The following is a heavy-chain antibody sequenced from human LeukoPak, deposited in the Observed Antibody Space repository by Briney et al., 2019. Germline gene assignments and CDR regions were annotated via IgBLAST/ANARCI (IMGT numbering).Heavy chain of an antibody. CDR1: GYSFTTYW. D-gene: IGHD6-13*01. CDR2: IYPDDSDT. Sequence: GESLKISCKSSGYSFTTYWIGWVRQMPGEGLECMGIIYPDDSDTRYSPSFQGQVTISVDKSVSTAYLQWSSLKASDTAMYYCAKLGAYSSSWYGFFDYWGQGTLVTVSS. V-gene: IGHV5-51*01. CDR3: AKLGAYSSSWYGFFDY. J-gene: IGHJ4*02.